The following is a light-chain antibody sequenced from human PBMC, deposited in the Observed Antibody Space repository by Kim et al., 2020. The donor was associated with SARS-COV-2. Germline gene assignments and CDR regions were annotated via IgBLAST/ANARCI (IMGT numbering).Light chain of an antibody. CDR1: QSISGW. Sequence: SAFVGDRVTITCRASQSISGWLAWYQRKPGRAPKVLIYDVSTLQSGVPSRFSGSGSGTEFTLTISSLQPDDIATYYCQQYTNYWTFGQGTKVDIK. CDR3: QQYTNYWT. CDR2: DVS. V-gene: IGKV1-5*01. J-gene: IGKJ1*01.